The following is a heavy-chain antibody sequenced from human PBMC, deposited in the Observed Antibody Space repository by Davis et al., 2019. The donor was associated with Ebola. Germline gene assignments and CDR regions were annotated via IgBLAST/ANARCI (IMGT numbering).Heavy chain of an antibody. CDR1: GFTFSSYS. Sequence: GESLKISCAASGFTFSSYSMNWVRQAPGKGLEWVSAISGSGGSTYYADSVKGRFTISRDNSKNTLYLQMNSLRAEDTAVYYCAKHGRWNDEDWFDPWGQGTLVTVSS. D-gene: IGHD1-1*01. CDR3: AKHGRWNDEDWFDP. V-gene: IGHV3-23*01. CDR2: ISGSGGST. J-gene: IGHJ5*02.